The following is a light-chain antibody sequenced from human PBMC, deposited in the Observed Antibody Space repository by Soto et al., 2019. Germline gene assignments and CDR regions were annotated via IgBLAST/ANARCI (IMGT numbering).Light chain of an antibody. Sequence: EIVMTQSPATLSVSPGERATLSCRASQSVNSNLAWYQQKPGQAPRLLIYGASTRATGIPARFSGSGSGTELTLTISSLQSEDFAVYYCQQYNNMWTFGQGTKVEIK. V-gene: IGKV3-15*01. CDR1: QSVNSN. CDR2: GAS. CDR3: QQYNNMWT. J-gene: IGKJ1*01.